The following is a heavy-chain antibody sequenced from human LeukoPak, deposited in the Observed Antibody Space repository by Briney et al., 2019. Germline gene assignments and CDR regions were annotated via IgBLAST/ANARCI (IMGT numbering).Heavy chain of an antibody. CDR2: IYHSGST. J-gene: IGHJ4*02. CDR1: GGSISSSNW. D-gene: IGHD2-8*01. V-gene: IGHV4-4*02. CDR3: ARNIDLLMEFDY. Sequence: ASETLSLTCAVSGGSISSSNWWSWVRQPPGKGLEWIGEIYHSGSTNYNPSLKSRVTISVDKSKNQFSLKLASVTAADTAVYFCARNIDLLMEFDYWGQGTLVTVSS.